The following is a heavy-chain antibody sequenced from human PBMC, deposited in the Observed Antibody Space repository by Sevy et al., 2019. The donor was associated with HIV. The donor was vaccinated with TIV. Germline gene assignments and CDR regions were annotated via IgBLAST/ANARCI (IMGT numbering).Heavy chain of an antibody. V-gene: IGHV3-11*06. CDR1: GFTFSNYY. D-gene: IGHD1-26*01. CDR3: AGGSGRYNDAFDI. Sequence: GGSLRLSCAASGFTFSNYYMSWIRQAPGKGLEWVSYFSSLSSYTNFADSVKGRFTISRDNAKNSLYLQTKSLRAEDTAVYYCAGGSGRYNDAFDIWGQGTMVTVSS. CDR2: FSSLSSYT. J-gene: IGHJ3*02.